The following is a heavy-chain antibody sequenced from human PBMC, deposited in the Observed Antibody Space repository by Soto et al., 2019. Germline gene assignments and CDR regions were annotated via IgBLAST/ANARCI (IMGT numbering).Heavy chain of an antibody. CDR3: ARGVRGSYDFWSGYRGGDYYYYMDV. J-gene: IGHJ6*03. D-gene: IGHD3-3*01. CDR2: IIPILGIA. Sequence: QVQLVQSGAEVKKPGSSVKVSCKASGGTFSSYTISWVRQAPGQGLEWMGRIIPILGIANYAQKFQGRVTITADKSTSTAYMELRSLRSEDTGVYYCARGVRGSYDFWSGYRGGDYYYYMDVWGKGTTVTVSS. CDR1: GGTFSSYT. V-gene: IGHV1-69*02.